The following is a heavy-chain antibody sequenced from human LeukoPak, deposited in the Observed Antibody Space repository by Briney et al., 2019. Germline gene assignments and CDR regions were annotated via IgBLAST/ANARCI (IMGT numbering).Heavy chain of an antibody. Sequence: SETLSLTCTVSGGSISSYYWSWIRQPAGKGLEWIGRIYTSGSTNYNPSLKSRVTVSVDTSKNQFSLKLSSVTAADTAVYYCARDQREWLVGGGYYYYYMDVWGKGTTVTVSS. V-gene: IGHV4-4*07. CDR2: IYTSGST. J-gene: IGHJ6*03. CDR1: GGSISSYY. CDR3: ARDQREWLVGGGYYYYYMDV. D-gene: IGHD6-19*01.